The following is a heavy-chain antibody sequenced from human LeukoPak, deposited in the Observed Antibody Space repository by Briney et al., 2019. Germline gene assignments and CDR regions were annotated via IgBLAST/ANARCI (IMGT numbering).Heavy chain of an antibody. CDR1: GFTFSLYA. CDR2: ISYDGTKK. Sequence: PGGSLRLSCAASGFTFSLYAMHWVRQAPGKRLEWVSVISYDGTKKYYADSVRGRFTISRDNSQNTLYLQMNSLKPEDTAVYYCASRKDTPHLPDYWGQGTLVTVSS. D-gene: IGHD5-18*01. J-gene: IGHJ4*02. V-gene: IGHV3-30-3*01. CDR3: ASRKDTPHLPDY.